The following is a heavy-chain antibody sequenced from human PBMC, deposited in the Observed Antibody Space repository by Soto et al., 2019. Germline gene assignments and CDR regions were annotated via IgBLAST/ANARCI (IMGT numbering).Heavy chain of an antibody. V-gene: IGHV3-13*01. CDR3: AREIAVAGTWYFDL. D-gene: IGHD6-19*01. J-gene: IGHJ2*01. CDR1: GFTFSRHD. CDR2: IDIYGGT. Sequence: EVRLVESGGGLIQPGGSLRLSCAASGFTFSRHDMHWVRQVTGKGLEWVSGIDIYGGTYYPDSVKGRFTISRENAKDSLYLQMNTLTAGDTAVYFCAREIAVAGTWYFDLWGRGTLVTVSS.